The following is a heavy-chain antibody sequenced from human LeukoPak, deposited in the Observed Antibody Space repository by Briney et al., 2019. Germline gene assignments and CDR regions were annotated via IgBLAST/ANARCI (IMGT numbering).Heavy chain of an antibody. CDR3: AKSVGIVATGNDAFDI. D-gene: IGHD5-12*01. J-gene: IGHJ3*02. CDR1: GFTFSSYA. V-gene: IGHV3-23*01. CDR2: ISGSGGST. Sequence: GGSLTLFCAASGFTFSSYAMSSVRHAPGKGLEWVLAISGSGGSTYYADSVNGRFTISRDNSKNTLYLQMNSLRAEDTAVYYCAKSVGIVATGNDAFDIWGQGTMVTVSS.